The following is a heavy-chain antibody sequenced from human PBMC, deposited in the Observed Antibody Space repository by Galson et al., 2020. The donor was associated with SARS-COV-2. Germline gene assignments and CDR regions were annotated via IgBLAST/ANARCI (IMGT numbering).Heavy chain of an antibody. CDR1: GFTFSSYA. J-gene: IGHJ4*02. CDR3: ARGPRFGELLSPFDS. CDR2: ISNDGSNR. D-gene: IGHD3-10*01. V-gene: IGHV3-30-3*01. Sequence: LSLTCAASGFTFSSYAMHWVRQAPGKGLEWVAVISNDGSNRYYADSVKGRFTISRDNSKNTLFLQMNSLRVEDTAVYYCARGPRFGELLSPFDSWGQGTLVTVSS.